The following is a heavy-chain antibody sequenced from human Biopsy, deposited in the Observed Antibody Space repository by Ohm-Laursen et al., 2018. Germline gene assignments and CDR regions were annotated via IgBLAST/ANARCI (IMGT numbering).Heavy chain of an antibody. V-gene: IGHV1-18*01. D-gene: IGHD3-10*01. Sequence: GASVKVSCKAPGGTFSNYGVSWVRLAPGQGPEWMGWISGYNGNTNYPQSLQGRVTLTTDASSSTAYMELRGLRSDDTAVYYCARDRHHAAGSYAGMDVWGQGTTVTVSS. CDR1: GGTFSNYG. J-gene: IGHJ6*02. CDR2: ISGYNGNT. CDR3: ARDRHHAAGSYAGMDV.